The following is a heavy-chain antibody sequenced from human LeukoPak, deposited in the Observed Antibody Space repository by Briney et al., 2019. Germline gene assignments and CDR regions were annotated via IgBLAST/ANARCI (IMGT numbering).Heavy chain of an antibody. V-gene: IGHV4-4*02. J-gene: IGHJ6*03. D-gene: IGHD3-16*01. CDR1: GGSISSSNW. Sequence: PSETLSLTCAVSGGSISSSNWWSWVRQPPGKGLEWIGEIYHRGSTNYNPSLKSRVTISVDKSKNQFSLKLSSVTAAETAVYYCARVVGGIGGYYYYYMDVWGKGTTVTVSS. CDR3: ARVVGGIGGYYYYYMDV. CDR2: IYHRGST.